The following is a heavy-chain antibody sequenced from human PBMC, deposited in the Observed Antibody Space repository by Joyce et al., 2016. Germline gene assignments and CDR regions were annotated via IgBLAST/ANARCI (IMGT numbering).Heavy chain of an antibody. CDR2: INYRGST. CDR3: AREPGGDYFEY. D-gene: IGHD3-10*01. Sequence: QLQLQESGPGLVRPSETLSLTSSVSGASITSTRYYWGWLRQPPGKGLEWIGSINYRGSTFYNPSLKSRVTISVESSKSQFSLTLNSVTAADTAVYYCAREPGGDYFEYWGLGTLVTVSS. J-gene: IGHJ4*02. CDR1: GASITSTRYY. V-gene: IGHV4-39*07.